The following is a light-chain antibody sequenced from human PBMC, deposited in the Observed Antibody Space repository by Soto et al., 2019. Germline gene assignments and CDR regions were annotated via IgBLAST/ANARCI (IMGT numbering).Light chain of an antibody. CDR1: QSVNSNH. V-gene: IGKV3-20*01. Sequence: EIVLTQSPGTLSLSPGERATLSCRASQSVNSNHLAWYQQRPGQAPRLLIYGASIRATGTPDRFSGSGSGTDFTLTISRLEPEDFAVFYCQQYGSSLVTFGQGTRLEIK. CDR2: GAS. J-gene: IGKJ5*01. CDR3: QQYGSSLVT.